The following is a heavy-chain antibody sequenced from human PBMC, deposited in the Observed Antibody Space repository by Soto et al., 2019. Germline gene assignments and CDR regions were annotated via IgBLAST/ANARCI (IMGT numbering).Heavy chain of an antibody. J-gene: IGHJ4*02. Sequence: GGSLRLSFAASGFTFSDYYMSWIRQAPGKGLEWVSYISSSGSTIYYADSVKGRFTISRDNAKNSLYLQMNSLRAEDTAVYYCARPTSGLSSYFDYWGQGTLVTVSS. CDR3: ARPTSGLSSYFDY. CDR2: ISSSGSTI. V-gene: IGHV3-11*01. CDR1: GFTFSDYY. D-gene: IGHD2-2*01.